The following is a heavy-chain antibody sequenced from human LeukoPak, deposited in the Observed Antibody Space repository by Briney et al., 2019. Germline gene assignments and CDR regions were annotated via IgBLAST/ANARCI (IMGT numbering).Heavy chain of an antibody. Sequence: GRSLRLSCATSGFIFSSYGMYWVRQAPGKGLEWVAVIWHDGSAEFYADSVKGRFTVSRDDSRNTVYLQMNSLRAEDTALYYCAKDNRGGWSGYFDYWGQGILATVSS. CDR1: GFIFSSYG. J-gene: IGHJ4*02. V-gene: IGHV3-33*06. CDR2: IWHDGSAE. D-gene: IGHD6-19*01. CDR3: AKDNRGGWSGYFDY.